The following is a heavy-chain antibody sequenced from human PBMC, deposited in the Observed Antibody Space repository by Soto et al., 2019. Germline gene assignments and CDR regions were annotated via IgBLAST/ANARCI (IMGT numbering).Heavy chain of an antibody. CDR2: IYHSGST. CDR3: ARDPGSSSSWGSNQNWFDP. CDR1: GYSISSGYY. V-gene: IGHV4-38-2*02. Sequence: LSLTCAVSGYSISSGYYWGWIRQPPGKGLEWIGSIYHSGSTYYNPSLKSRVTISVDTSKNQFSLKLSSVTAADTAVYYCARDPGSSSSWGSNQNWFDPWGQGTLVTVSS. D-gene: IGHD6-6*01. J-gene: IGHJ5*02.